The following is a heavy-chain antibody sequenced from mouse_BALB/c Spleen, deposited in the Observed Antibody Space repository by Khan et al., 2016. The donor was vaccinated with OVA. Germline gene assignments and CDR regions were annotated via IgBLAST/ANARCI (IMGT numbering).Heavy chain of an antibody. CDR1: GYTFTSYW. CDR2: TNPTNGRT. CDR3: ARIKKIVATFVDY. J-gene: IGHJ2*01. D-gene: IGHD1-1*01. Sequence: QVQLKQSGAELVKAGASVKMSCKVSGYTFTSYWMHWVKQRLGQGLEWFAETNPTNGRTYYNEKFKSKATLTVDKSSSTVYMLLSCLTFEDSAVYYCARIKKIVATFVDYWGQGTPVTVSS. V-gene: IGHV1S81*02.